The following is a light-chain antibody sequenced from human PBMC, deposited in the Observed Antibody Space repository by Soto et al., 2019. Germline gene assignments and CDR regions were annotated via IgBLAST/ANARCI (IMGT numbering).Light chain of an antibody. Sequence: DILMNQSPSTVSASVGDRDTITCRASQSISSWLAWYQQKPGKAPKLLIYKASSLESGVPSRFSGSGSGTEFTLTISSLQPDDFATYYCQQYNSYPYTFGQGTKLEIK. CDR3: QQYNSYPYT. J-gene: IGKJ2*01. CDR1: QSISSW. CDR2: KAS. V-gene: IGKV1-5*03.